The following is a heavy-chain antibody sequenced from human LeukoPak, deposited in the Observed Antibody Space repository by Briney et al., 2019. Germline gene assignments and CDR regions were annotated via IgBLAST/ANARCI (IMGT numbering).Heavy chain of an antibody. J-gene: IGHJ4*02. Sequence: SETLSLTCTVSGGSISSSSYYWGWIRQPPGKGLEWIGSIYYSGSTYYNPSLKSRVTISVDTSKNQFSLKLSSVTAADTAVYYCARHKRGRFGELSYHFDYWGQGTLVTVSS. V-gene: IGHV4-39*01. CDR1: GGSISSSSYY. D-gene: IGHD3-10*01. CDR2: IYYSGST. CDR3: ARHKRGRFGELSYHFDY.